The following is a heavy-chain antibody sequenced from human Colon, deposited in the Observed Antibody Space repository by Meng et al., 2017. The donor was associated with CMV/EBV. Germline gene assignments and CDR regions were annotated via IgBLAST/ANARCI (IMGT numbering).Heavy chain of an antibody. CDR2: IYHSGIT. CDR3: SRGNSALWDNDS. D-gene: IGHD1-26*01. CDR1: GASISSGGYF. V-gene: IGHV4-31*03. J-gene: IGHJ4*02. Sequence: LRLSCTVSGASISSGGYFWSWIRQHPGKGLEWIGYIYHSGITDYSPSLKSRLNISMDPSKNQFSLRLTSVTAADTAVYYCSRGNSALWDNDSFGQGTLVTVSS.